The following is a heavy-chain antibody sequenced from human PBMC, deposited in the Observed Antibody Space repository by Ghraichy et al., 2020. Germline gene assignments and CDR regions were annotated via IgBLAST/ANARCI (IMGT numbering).Heavy chain of an antibody. Sequence: SETLSLTCTVSGGSISGYYWSWIRQPPGKGLEWIGYIYYSGSTNYNPSLKSRVTISVDTSKNQFSLKLSSVTAADTAVYYCARGRYDSWYYFDHWGQGTLVTVSS. D-gene: IGHD3-3*01. J-gene: IGHJ4*02. V-gene: IGHV4-59*01. CDR1: GGSISGYY. CDR3: ARGRYDSWYYFDH. CDR2: IYYSGST.